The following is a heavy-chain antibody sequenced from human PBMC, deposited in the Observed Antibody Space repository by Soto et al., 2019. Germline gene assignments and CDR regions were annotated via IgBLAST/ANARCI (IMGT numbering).Heavy chain of an antibody. CDR1: GFTFNDYY. J-gene: IGHJ4*02. V-gene: IGHV3-72*01. CDR2: IRRKANSYTT. D-gene: IGHD6-13*01. Sequence: GGSLRLSCAASGFTFNDYYMDWARQASGKGLEWVGRIRRKANSYTTVYAASMQDRFIISRDDSRNSVYLQMNSLKTEDTAVYYCAKDQGSSWYEIDYWGQGTLVTVSS. CDR3: AKDQGSSWYEIDY.